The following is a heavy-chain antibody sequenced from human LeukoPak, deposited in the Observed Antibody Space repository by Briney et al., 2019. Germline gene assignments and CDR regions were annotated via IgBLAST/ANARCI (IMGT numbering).Heavy chain of an antibody. Sequence: GGSLRLSYAASGFTFSDYYMSWIRQAPGKGLEWVSYISSSGSTIYYADSVKGRFTISRDNAKNSLYLQMNSLRAEDTAVYYCARESFITMVRGVDFDSWGQGTLVTVSS. CDR1: GFTFSDYY. CDR3: ARESFITMVRGVDFDS. J-gene: IGHJ4*02. D-gene: IGHD3-10*01. CDR2: ISSSGSTI. V-gene: IGHV3-11*04.